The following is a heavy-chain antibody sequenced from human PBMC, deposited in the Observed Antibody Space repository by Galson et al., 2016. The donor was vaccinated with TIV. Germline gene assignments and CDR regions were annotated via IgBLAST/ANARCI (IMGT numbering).Heavy chain of an antibody. D-gene: IGHD3-22*01. V-gene: IGHV3-21*01. Sequence: SLRLSCAASGFSFSLSSMNWVRQAPGRGLEWVSSISSGSSYIYYADSVKGRFTISRDNAKNSLYLQMNSLRAEDTAVYYCARTYYYDNSAYSFDAFDVWGQGRLVTVSS. CDR1: GFSFSLSS. J-gene: IGHJ3*01. CDR3: ARTYYYDNSAYSFDAFDV. CDR2: ISSGSSYI.